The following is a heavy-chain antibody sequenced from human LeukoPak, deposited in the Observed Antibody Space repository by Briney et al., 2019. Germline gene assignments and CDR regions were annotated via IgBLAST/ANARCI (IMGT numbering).Heavy chain of an antibody. J-gene: IGHJ4*02. CDR3: ARRLGAGTDY. CDR1: GFTFSSYG. Sequence: GGSLRLSCAASGFTFSSYGMPWVRQAPGKGLEWVTFIRYDGTNKYYADSVKGRFTISRDNSKNSLYLQMSSLGAEDTAVYYCARRLGAGTDYWGQGTLVTVSS. V-gene: IGHV3-30*02. CDR2: IRYDGTNK. D-gene: IGHD1-26*01.